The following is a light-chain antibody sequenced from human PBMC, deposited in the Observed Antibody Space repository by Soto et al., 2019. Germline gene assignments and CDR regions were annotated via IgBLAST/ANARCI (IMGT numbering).Light chain of an antibody. CDR2: DAS. J-gene: IGKJ4*01. Sequence: EIMLTQSPATLSLSLGERATLSCRASQGVSSYLAWYQQKPGQAPRLPIYDASNRATGIPARFSGSGSGTDFTLTISSLEPEDFAVYYCQQCGNWPLTFGGGTKVEIK. CDR1: QGVSSY. CDR3: QQCGNWPLT. V-gene: IGKV3-11*01.